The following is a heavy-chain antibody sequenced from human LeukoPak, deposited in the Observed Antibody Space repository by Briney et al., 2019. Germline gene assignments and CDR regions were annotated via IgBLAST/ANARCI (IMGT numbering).Heavy chain of an antibody. CDR3: AKIDDFGYSYGSDY. V-gene: IGHV3-21*01. CDR2: ISSSSTYI. J-gene: IGHJ4*02. CDR1: GFHYSSYA. D-gene: IGHD5-18*01. Sequence: EGSLRLSGAASGFHYSSYAMRWLRQAPGKGLEWVSSISSSSTYIYYADSMKGRFTISRHNAKKSMFLQMNSLRAEDTAVYYCAKIDDFGYSYGSDYWGQGTLVTVSS.